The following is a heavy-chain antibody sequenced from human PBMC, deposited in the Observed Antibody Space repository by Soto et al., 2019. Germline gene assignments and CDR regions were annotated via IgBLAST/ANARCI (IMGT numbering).Heavy chain of an antibody. V-gene: IGHV3-23*01. D-gene: IGHD2-15*01. CDR2: ISGSGGST. Sequence: EVQLLESGGGLVQPGGSLRLSCAAPGLTFRTYAMTWVRQAPGKGLEWVSIISGSGGSTYYADSVKGRFTVSRDNSKNTLYVQMKCLRAEDTAVYYCAKRTCSGGGCYFDYWGQGTLVTVSS. J-gene: IGHJ4*02. CDR1: GLTFRTYA. CDR3: AKRTCSGGGCYFDY.